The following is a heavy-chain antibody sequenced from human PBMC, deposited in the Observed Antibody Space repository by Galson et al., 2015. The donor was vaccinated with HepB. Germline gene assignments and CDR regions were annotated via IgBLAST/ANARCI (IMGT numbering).Heavy chain of an antibody. D-gene: IGHD3-3*01. CDR1: GFTFSSYW. CDR3: ARGDGDLYDFWPGFWFDP. J-gene: IGHJ5*02. Sequence: SLRLSCAASGFTFSSYWMSWVRQAPGKGLEWVANIKQDGSEKYYVDSVKGRFTISRDNAKNSLYLQMNSLRAEDTAVYYCARGDGDLYDFWPGFWFDPWGQGTLVTVSS. CDR2: IKQDGSEK. V-gene: IGHV3-7*03.